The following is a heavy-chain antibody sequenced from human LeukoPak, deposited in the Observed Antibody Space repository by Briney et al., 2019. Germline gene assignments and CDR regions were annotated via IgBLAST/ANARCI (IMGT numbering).Heavy chain of an antibody. CDR3: ARAVSWTDYYYYMDV. CDR1: GGSISSYY. D-gene: IGHD6-13*01. J-gene: IGHJ6*03. V-gene: IGHV4-59*01. Sequence: ASETLSLTCTVSGGSISSYYWSWIRQPPGKGLEWIGYIYYSGSTNYNPSLKSRVTISVDTSKNQFSLKLSSVTAADTAVYYCARAVSWTDYYYYMDVWGKGTTVTVSS. CDR2: IYYSGST.